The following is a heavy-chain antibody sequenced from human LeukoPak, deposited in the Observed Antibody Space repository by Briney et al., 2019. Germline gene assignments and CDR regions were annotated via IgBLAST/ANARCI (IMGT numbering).Heavy chain of an antibody. D-gene: IGHD1-26*01. J-gene: IGHJ3*02. Sequence: ASVKVSCKASGYTFTGYYMHWVRQAPGQGLEWMGWINPNSGGTNYAQKFQGRVTMTRDTSISTAYMELSRLRSDDTAVYYCAKDLGWWELPYDAFDIWGQGTMVTVSS. CDR2: INPNSGGT. CDR3: AKDLGWWELPYDAFDI. CDR1: GYTFTGYY. V-gene: IGHV1-2*02.